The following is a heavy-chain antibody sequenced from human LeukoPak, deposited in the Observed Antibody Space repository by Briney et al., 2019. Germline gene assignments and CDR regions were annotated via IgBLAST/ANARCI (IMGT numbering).Heavy chain of an antibody. Sequence: ASVKVSCKVSGYTLTELSMHWVRQAPGKGLEWMGGFDPEDGETIYAQELQGRVTMTEDTSTDTAYMELSSLRSEDSAVYYYASPGVRRIPAAVPYYFDYWGQGTLVTVSS. J-gene: IGHJ4*02. CDR3: ASPGVRRIPAAVPYYFDY. CDR2: FDPEDGET. V-gene: IGHV1-24*01. D-gene: IGHD6-13*01. CDR1: GYTLTELS.